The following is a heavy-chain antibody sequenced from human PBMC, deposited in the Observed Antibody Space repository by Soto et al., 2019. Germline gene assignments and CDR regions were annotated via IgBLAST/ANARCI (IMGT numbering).Heavy chain of an antibody. CDR3: ARAPSSGYHHYHGLDV. V-gene: IGHV4-4*02. CDR1: GGSISSSNW. D-gene: IGHD3-22*01. Sequence: QVQLQESGPGLMKPSGTLCLTCAVSGGSISSSNWWTWVRQPPGKGLEWIGEMYHSGNTNYNPSLKGRVTISVDKSKNHVSLNLSSVTAADSAVYYCARAPSSGYHHYHGLDVWGQGTTVTVSS. CDR2: MYHSGNT. J-gene: IGHJ6*02.